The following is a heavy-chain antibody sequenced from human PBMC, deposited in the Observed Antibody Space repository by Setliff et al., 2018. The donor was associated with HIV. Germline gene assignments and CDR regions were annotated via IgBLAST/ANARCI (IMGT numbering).Heavy chain of an antibody. Sequence: GGSLRLSCAVSGFTFSDYSMNWVRQAPGKGLEWVSSISGSGGNTYYADSVKGRFTISRDNSKNTLYLQMNSLRAEDTAVYYCAKDGEGYDILTGLGYWGQGTLVTVSS. CDR3: AKDGEGYDILTGLGY. V-gene: IGHV3-23*01. CDR1: GFTFSDYS. J-gene: IGHJ4*02. CDR2: ISGSGGNT. D-gene: IGHD3-9*01.